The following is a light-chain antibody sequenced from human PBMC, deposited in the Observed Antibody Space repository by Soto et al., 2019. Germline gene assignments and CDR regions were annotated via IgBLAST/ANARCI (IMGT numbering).Light chain of an antibody. CDR2: EVS. V-gene: IGLV2-14*01. Sequence: QSVLTQPPCVSLSPGQSITMSCTGTSSDVGGYDYVSWYQIHPGKAPKLMVFEVSNRPSGVSYRFSGSKSGNTASLTISGLQAEDEADYFCSSYSISTAYLFGTGTKATVL. CDR3: SSYSISTAYL. J-gene: IGLJ1*01. CDR1: SSDVGGYDY.